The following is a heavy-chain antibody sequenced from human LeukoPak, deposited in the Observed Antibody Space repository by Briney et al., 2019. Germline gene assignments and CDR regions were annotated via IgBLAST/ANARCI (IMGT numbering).Heavy chain of an antibody. J-gene: IGHJ4*02. CDR3: TTAGMDIVVVPAAIHN. V-gene: IGHV3-15*01. D-gene: IGHD2-2*02. CDR1: GVTFSNAW. Sequence: GGALRLSCAASGVTFSNAWMSWVRQAPGKGLEWGGRIKSKTDGGTTDYAAPVKGRFTISRDDSKHTLYLQMNSLKTEDTAVYYCTTAGMDIVVVPAAIHNWGQGTLVTVSS. CDR2: IKSKTDGGTT.